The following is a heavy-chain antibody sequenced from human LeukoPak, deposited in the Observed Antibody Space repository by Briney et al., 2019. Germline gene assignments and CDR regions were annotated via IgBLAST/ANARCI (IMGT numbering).Heavy chain of an antibody. CDR3: ARDKVNWYFDL. CDR1: GGSISSYY. V-gene: IGHV4-59*01. J-gene: IGHJ2*01. Sequence: KPSETLSLTCTVSGGSISSYYWSWIRQPPGKGLEWIGYIYYSGSTNYNPSLESRVTISVDTSKNQFSLKLSSVTAADTAVYYCARDKVNWYFDLWGRGTLVTVSS. CDR2: IYYSGST.